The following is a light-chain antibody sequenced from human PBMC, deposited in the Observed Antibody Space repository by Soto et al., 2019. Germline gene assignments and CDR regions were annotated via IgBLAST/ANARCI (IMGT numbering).Light chain of an antibody. V-gene: IGLV2-14*01. CDR3: GSFTTSSTLV. CDR1: SSDVGDYNY. J-gene: IGLJ2*01. Sequence: QSALPQPASVSGSPGQSITISCTGTSSDVGDYNYVSWYQQHPDKAPQLIIYGVSDRPPGVSNRFPGSKSGNTASLSISGLQAEDEADYYCGSFTTSSTLVFGGGTKLTVL. CDR2: GVS.